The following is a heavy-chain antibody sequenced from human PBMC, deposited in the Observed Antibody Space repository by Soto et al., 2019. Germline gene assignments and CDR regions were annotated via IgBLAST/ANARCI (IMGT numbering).Heavy chain of an antibody. D-gene: IGHD3-10*02. CDR2: IYYSGST. Sequence: PSETLSLTCTVSGGSISSSSYYWGWIRQPPGKGLEWIGSIYYSGSTYYNPSLKSRVTISVDTSKNQFSLKLSSVTAADTAVYHCARQILMFGELSKSAPYYFDYWGQGTLVTVSS. CDR1: GGSISSSSYY. V-gene: IGHV4-39*01. J-gene: IGHJ4*02. CDR3: ARQILMFGELSKSAPYYFDY.